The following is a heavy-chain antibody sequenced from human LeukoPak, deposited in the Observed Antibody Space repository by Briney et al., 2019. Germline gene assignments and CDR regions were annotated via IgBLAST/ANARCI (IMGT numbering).Heavy chain of an antibody. D-gene: IGHD2-2*01. CDR2: INHSGST. CDR3: ARGTRTFDP. Sequence: PGGSLRLSCAASGFTFSSYSMNWVRQPPGKGLEWIGEINHSGSTNYNPSLKSRVTISVDTSKNQFSLKLSSVTAADTAVYYCARGTRTFDPWGQGTLVTVSS. J-gene: IGHJ5*02. V-gene: IGHV4-34*01. CDR1: GFTFSSYS.